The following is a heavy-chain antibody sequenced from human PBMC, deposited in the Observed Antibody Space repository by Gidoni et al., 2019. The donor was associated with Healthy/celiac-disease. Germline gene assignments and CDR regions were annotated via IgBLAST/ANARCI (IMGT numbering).Heavy chain of an antibody. D-gene: IGHD3-10*01. Sequence: QVQLVESGGGVVQPGRSLRLSCAASGFTFSSYARHWVRQAPGKGLEWVAVISYDGSNKYYADSVKGRFTISRDNSKNTLYLQMNSLGAEDTAVYYCAWGSMVRGVYNYYFDYWGQGTLVTVSS. J-gene: IGHJ4*02. CDR3: AWGSMVRGVYNYYFDY. CDR2: ISYDGSNK. V-gene: IGHV3-30-3*01. CDR1: GFTFSSYA.